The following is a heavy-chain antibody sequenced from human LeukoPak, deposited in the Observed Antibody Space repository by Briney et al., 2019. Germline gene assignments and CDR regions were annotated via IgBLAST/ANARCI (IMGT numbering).Heavy chain of an antibody. CDR1: GASLTY. CDR2: IYNHGRT. Sequence: SETLSLTCTVSGASLTYWTWIRQPPGKGLEWIGVIYNHGRTEYNPSLNSRVTISFYTSANEVSPKLRSVTAADTAVYYCARGLAGAHSGAIYSDLWGRGTVVTVSS. CDR3: ARGLAGAHSGAIYSDL. D-gene: IGHD1-26*01. J-gene: IGHJ2*01. V-gene: IGHV4-59*01.